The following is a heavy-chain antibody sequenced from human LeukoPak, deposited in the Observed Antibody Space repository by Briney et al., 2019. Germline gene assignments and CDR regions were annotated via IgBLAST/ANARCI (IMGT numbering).Heavy chain of an antibody. CDR2: IHYTGST. CDR1: GGSISSYY. CDR3: ARGGYYGSGNDFRFDP. Sequence: SETLSLTCTVSGGSISSYYWSWIWQSPGKGLECIGYIHYTGSTNYNPSLKSRVTISVEASKNQFSLKLKSVTAADTAVYYCARGGYYGSGNDFRFDPWGQGTLVTVSS. V-gene: IGHV4-59*01. J-gene: IGHJ5*02. D-gene: IGHD3-10*01.